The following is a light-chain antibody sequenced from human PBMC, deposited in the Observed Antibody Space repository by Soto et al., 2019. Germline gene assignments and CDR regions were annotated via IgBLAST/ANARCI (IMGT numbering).Light chain of an antibody. CDR1: QSVRSY. Sequence: EIVLTQFPATLSLSPGERATLSCRASQSVRSYLAWYQQKPGQAPRLLIYDVSTRATGIPARFSGSGSGTDITLTITSLEPEDFAVYSCQQRSDWPITFGQGTRLEIK. CDR2: DVS. V-gene: IGKV3-11*01. CDR3: QQRSDWPIT. J-gene: IGKJ5*01.